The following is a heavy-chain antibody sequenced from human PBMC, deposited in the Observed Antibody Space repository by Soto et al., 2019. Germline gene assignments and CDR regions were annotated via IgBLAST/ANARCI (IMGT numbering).Heavy chain of an antibody. Sequence: SETLSLTCAVSGGSISSSNWWSWVRQPPGKGLEWIGEIYHSGSTNYNPSLKSRVTISVDKSKNQFSLKLSSVTAADTAVYYCASEIGPTSAMVRGVIIPNWGQGTLVTVSS. J-gene: IGHJ4*02. CDR3: ASEIGPTSAMVRGVIIPN. V-gene: IGHV4-4*02. D-gene: IGHD3-10*01. CDR2: IYHSGST. CDR1: GGSISSSNW.